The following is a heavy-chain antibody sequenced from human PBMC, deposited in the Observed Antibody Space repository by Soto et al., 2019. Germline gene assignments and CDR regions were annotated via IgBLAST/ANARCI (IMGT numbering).Heavy chain of an antibody. Sequence: PGGSLRLSCAASGFTFSSYGLNWVRQAPGKGLECVASIRRGGNYIFYADSVKGRFTISRVDAQNSLYLQMNSLRAEDTAVYYCARDYYGSGSYYTPGPWGQGTLVTVSS. D-gene: IGHD3-10*01. CDR3: ARDYYGSGSYYTPGP. CDR2: IRRGGNYI. CDR1: GFTFSSYG. V-gene: IGHV3-21*01. J-gene: IGHJ5*02.